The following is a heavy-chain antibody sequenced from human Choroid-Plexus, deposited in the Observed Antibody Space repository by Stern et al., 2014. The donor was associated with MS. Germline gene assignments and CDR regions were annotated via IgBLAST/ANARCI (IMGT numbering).Heavy chain of an antibody. V-gene: IGHV3-30*18. CDR3: AKDRQYLTYFFDH. CDR1: GFTFGSCA. J-gene: IGHJ5*02. D-gene: IGHD2/OR15-2a*01. Sequence: VQLVESGGGGVQPGRPLRLSCVASGFTFGSCAMHWVRPAPGKGLEWVAGVSYDGSNKYYADSVKGRFTISRDNSQNTLYMQMSSLRPEDTAVYYCAKDRQYLTYFFDHWGQGSLVTVSS. CDR2: VSYDGSNK.